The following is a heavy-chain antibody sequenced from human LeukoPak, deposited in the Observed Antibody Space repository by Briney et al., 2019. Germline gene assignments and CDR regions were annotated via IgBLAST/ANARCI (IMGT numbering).Heavy chain of an antibody. CDR1: GFTFSSYE. J-gene: IGHJ4*02. Sequence: GGSLRLSCAASGFTFSSYEMNWVRQAPGKGLEWVSYISSSGSTIYYADSVKGRFTISRDNAKNSLYLQMNSLRAEDTAVYYCARDQVSIAGTGIDYWGQGTLVTVSS. V-gene: IGHV3-48*03. CDR2: ISSSGSTI. CDR3: ARDQVSIAGTGIDY. D-gene: IGHD6-13*01.